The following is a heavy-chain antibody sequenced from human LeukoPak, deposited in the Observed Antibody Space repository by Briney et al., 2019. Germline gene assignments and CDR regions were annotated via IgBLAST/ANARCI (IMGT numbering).Heavy chain of an antibody. D-gene: IGHD1-26*01. CDR1: GFTFSSYG. CDR3: AKDQWELRAMDV. J-gene: IGHJ6*02. CDR2: ISYDGSNK. Sequence: GRSLRLSCAASGFTFSSYGMPWVRQAPGKGLEWVAVISYDGSNKYYADSVKGRFTISRDNSKNTLYLQMNSLRAEDTAVYYCAKDQWELRAMDVWGQGTTVTVSS. V-gene: IGHV3-30*18.